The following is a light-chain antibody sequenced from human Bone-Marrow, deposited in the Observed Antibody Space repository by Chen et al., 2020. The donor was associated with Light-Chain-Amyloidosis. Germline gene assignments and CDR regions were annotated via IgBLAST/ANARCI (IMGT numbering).Light chain of an antibody. Sequence: SYVLTQPSSVSVAPGQTATITCGGNNIGSTNVHWYQQTPGQAPLLVVYDDSDRPSGLPERLSGSNSGNTATLTISRVEAGDEADYYCEVWDRSSDRPVFGGGTKLTVL. CDR3: EVWDRSSDRPV. J-gene: IGLJ3*02. V-gene: IGLV3-21*02. CDR1: NIGSTN. CDR2: DDS.